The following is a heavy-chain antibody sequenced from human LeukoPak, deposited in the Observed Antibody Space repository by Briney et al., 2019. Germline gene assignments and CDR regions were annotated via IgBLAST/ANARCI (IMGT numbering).Heavy chain of an antibody. V-gene: IGHV1-69*13. D-gene: IGHD2-2*01. CDR1: GGTFGSYA. Sequence: SVKVSCKASGGTFGSYAISWVRQAPGQGLEWMGGIIPIFGTANYAQKFQGRVTITADESTSTAYMELSSLRSEDTAVYYCARVDTNKIPAAHTYFDYWGQGTLVTVSS. CDR3: ARVDTNKIPAAHTYFDY. CDR2: IIPIFGTA. J-gene: IGHJ4*02.